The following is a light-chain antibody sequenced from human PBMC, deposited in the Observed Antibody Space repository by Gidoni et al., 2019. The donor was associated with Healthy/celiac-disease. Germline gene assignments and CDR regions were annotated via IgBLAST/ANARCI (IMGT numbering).Light chain of an antibody. CDR3: QQYYSYPRT. Sequence: AIRMTQSPSSFSASTGDSVTITCRSSKGISSYLAWYQQKTGKAPKLLIYAASTLQSGVPSMFSGSGSGTDFTLTISCLQSEDFATYYCQQYYSYPRTFGQGTKVEIK. CDR1: KGISSY. CDR2: AAS. V-gene: IGKV1-8*01. J-gene: IGKJ1*01.